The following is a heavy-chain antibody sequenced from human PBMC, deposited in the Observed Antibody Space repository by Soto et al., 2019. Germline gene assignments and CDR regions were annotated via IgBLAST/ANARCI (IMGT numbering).Heavy chain of an antibody. V-gene: IGHV3-15*01. CDR2: IKSKTDGGTT. CDR3: TTPYDSSGYYSNDAFDI. J-gene: IGHJ3*02. D-gene: IGHD3-22*01. CDR1: GFTFSNAW. Sequence: GGSLRLSCAASGFTFSNAWMSWVRQAPGKGLEWVGRIKSKTDGGTTDYAAPVKGRFTISRDDSKNTLYLQMNSLKTEDTAVYYCTTPYDSSGYYSNDAFDIWGQGTMVTVS.